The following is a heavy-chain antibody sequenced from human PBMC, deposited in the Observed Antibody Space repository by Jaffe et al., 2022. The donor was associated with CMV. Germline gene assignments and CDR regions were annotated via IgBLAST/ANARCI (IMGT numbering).Heavy chain of an antibody. Sequence: QVQLVESGGGVVQPGRSLRLSCAASGFTFSSYGMHWVRQAPGKGLEWVAVIWYDGSNKYYADSVKGRFTISRDNSKNTLYLQMNSLRAEDTAVYYCAREGWYNWNYHYYYGMDVWGQGTTVTVSS. CDR1: GFTFSSYG. CDR3: AREGWYNWNYHYYYGMDV. D-gene: IGHD1-20*01. CDR2: IWYDGSNK. V-gene: IGHV3-33*01. J-gene: IGHJ6*02.